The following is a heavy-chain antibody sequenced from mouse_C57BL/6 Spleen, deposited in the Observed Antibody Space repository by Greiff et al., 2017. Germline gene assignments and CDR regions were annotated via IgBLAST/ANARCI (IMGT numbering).Heavy chain of an antibody. V-gene: IGHV1-53*01. D-gene: IGHD2-13*01. J-gene: IGHJ2*01. CDR1: GYTFTSYW. Sequence: QVQLQQPGTELVKPGASVKLSCKASGYTFTSYWMHWVKQRPGQGLEWIGNINPSNGGTNYNEKFKSKATLTVEKSSSTAYMQLSSLTSEDSAVYYCARSRCKIYVTQDSIDYWGQGTTLTVSS. CDR2: INPSNGGT. CDR3: ARSRCKIYVTQDSIDY.